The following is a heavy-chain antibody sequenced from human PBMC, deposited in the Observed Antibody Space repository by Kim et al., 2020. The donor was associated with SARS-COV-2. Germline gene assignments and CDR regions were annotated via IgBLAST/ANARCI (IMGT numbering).Heavy chain of an antibody. CDR1: GYTFTSYA. J-gene: IGHJ4*02. Sequence: ASVKVSCKASGYTFTSYAMNWVRQAPGQGLEWMGWINTNTGNPTYAQGFTGRFVFSLDTSVSTAYLQISSLKAEDTAVYYCARDGRRIAVAGRTIDYWGQGTLVTVSS. CDR3: ARDGRRIAVAGRTIDY. D-gene: IGHD6-19*01. V-gene: IGHV7-4-1*02. CDR2: INTNTGNP.